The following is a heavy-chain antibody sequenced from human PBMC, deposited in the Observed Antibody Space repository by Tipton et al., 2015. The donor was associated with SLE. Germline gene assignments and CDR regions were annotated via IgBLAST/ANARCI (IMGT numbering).Heavy chain of an antibody. CDR1: GFTFSNYA. CDR3: AKVGGLHL. J-gene: IGHJ2*01. Sequence: GSLRLSCAASGFTFSNYAMSWVRQAPGRGLEWVSAISGGGGNIYYADSVKGRFTISRDNSKNTLYLQMKSLTAEDTAVYYCAKVGGLHLWGRGTLVTVSS. CDR2: ISGGGGNI. D-gene: IGHD3-16*01. V-gene: IGHV3-23*01.